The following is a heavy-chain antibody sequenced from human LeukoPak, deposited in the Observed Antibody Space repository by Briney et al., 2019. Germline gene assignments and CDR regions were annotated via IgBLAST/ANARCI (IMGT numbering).Heavy chain of an antibody. D-gene: IGHD2-21*02. V-gene: IGHV1-3*01. CDR3: ARDKVTGDSHFDY. CDR2: INAGNGNT. J-gene: IGHJ4*02. CDR1: GYTFTSYA. Sequence: GASVKVSCKASGYTFTSYAMHWVRQAPGQRLEWMGWINAGNGNTKYSQNFQGRVTITRDTSASTAYMELSSLRSEDTAVFYCARDKVTGDSHFDYWGQGTLVTVSS.